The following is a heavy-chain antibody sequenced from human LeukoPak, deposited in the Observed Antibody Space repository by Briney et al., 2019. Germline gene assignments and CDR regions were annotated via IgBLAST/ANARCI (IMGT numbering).Heavy chain of an antibody. Sequence: PSETLSLTCTVSGGSISSYYWSWIRQPAGKGLEWIGRFYISGSTNYNPSLKSRVTMSVDTSKNQFSLRLNSVTAADTAVYYCARDFLLQSEGLFDYWGQGTLVTVSS. CDR1: GGSISSYY. CDR2: FYISGST. D-gene: IGHD4-11*01. CDR3: ARDFLLQSEGLFDY. J-gene: IGHJ4*02. V-gene: IGHV4-4*07.